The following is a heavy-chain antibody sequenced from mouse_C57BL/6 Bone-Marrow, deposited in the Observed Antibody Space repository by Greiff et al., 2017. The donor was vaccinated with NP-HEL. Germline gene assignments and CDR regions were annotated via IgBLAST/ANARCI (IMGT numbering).Heavy chain of an antibody. J-gene: IGHJ2*01. CDR2: ISDGGSYT. V-gene: IGHV5-4*01. CDR3: AREGYGGY. Sequence: EVQVVESGGGLVKPGGSLKLSCAASGFTFSSYAMSWVRQTPEKRLEWVATISDGGSYTYYPDNVKGRFTISRDNAKNNLYLQMSHLKSEDTAMYYCAREGYGGYWGQGTTLTVSS. D-gene: IGHD3-1*01. CDR1: GFTFSSYA.